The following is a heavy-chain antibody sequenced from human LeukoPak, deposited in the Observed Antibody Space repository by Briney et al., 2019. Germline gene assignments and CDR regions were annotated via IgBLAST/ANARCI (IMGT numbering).Heavy chain of an antibody. CDR3: ARDRSTVDYYGLDV. D-gene: IGHD4-23*01. J-gene: IGHJ6*02. CDR2: IYYNGIT. CDR1: GGSISSGHFY. V-gene: IGHV4-30-4*01. Sequence: PSQTLSLTCTVSGGSISSGHFYWSRIRQPPEKGLEYIGYIYYNGITFYNPSLRSRITISIDTSKNQFSLKLNSVTAADTAVYYCARDRSTVDYYGLDVWGQGTTVIVSS.